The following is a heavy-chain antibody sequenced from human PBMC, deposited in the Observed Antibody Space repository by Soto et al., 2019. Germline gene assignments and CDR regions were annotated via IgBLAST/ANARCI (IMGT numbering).Heavy chain of an antibody. Sequence: EVQLVESGGGLVKPGGSLRLSCAASGFTFSNAWMSWVRQAPGKGLEWVGRIKSKTDGGTTDYAAPVKGRFTISRDDSKNTLYLQMNSLKTEDTAVYYCTTDHHYDILTGYYSMGYWGQGTLVTVSS. J-gene: IGHJ4*02. D-gene: IGHD3-9*01. CDR1: GFTFSNAW. CDR3: TTDHHYDILTGYYSMGY. V-gene: IGHV3-15*01. CDR2: IKSKTDGGTT.